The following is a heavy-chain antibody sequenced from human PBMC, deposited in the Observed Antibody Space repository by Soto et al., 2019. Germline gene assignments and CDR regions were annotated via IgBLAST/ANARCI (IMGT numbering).Heavy chain of an antibody. D-gene: IGHD2-21*02. CDR3: ARDEAVVTPRYYGMDV. J-gene: IGHJ6*02. Sequence: ASVKVSCKASGCTFSSYAISCVRRAPGQGLEWMGGIIPIFGTANYAQKFQGRVTITADKSTSTAYMELSSLRSEDTAVYYCARDEAVVTPRYYGMDVWGQGTTVTVSS. V-gene: IGHV1-69*06. CDR2: IIPIFGTA. CDR1: GCTFSSYA.